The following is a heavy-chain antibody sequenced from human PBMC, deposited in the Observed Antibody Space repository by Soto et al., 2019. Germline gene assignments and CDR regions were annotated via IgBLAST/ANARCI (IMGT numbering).Heavy chain of an antibody. CDR3: ARVSSSGYYFGYFQH. CDR2: INHSGST. V-gene: IGHV4-34*01. J-gene: IGHJ1*01. D-gene: IGHD3-22*01. Sequence: SETLSLTCAVYGGSVSGYYWSWIRQPPGKGLEWIGEINHSGSTFYNPSLKSRLTISVDTSKNHFSLNLNSVTAADTAVYYCARVSSSGYYFGYFQHWGQGTLVTVSS. CDR1: GGSVSGYY.